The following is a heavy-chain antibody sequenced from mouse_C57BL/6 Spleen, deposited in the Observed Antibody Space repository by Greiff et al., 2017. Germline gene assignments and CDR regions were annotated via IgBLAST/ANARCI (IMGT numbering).Heavy chain of an antibody. V-gene: IGHV5-4*01. Sequence: VQLKESGGGLVKPGGSLKLSCAASGFTFSSYAMSWVRQTPEKRLEWVATISDGGSYTYYPDNVKGRFTISRDNAKNNLYLQMSHLKSEDTAMYYCARDRSYDGYYVDWGQGTTLTVSS. CDR2: ISDGGSYT. CDR1: GFTFSSYA. CDR3: ARDRSYDGYYVD. D-gene: IGHD2-3*01. J-gene: IGHJ2*01.